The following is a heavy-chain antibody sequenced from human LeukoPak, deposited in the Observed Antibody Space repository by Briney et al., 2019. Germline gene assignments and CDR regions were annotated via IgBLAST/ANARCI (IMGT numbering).Heavy chain of an antibody. CDR3: AKGGAVPWTGLDY. CDR2: ISASTDST. D-gene: IGHD6-19*01. CDR1: GFTIRSYA. V-gene: IGHV3-23*01. Sequence: GGSLRPSYAVSGFTIRSYAMNWVRQAPGKGLEWVSTISASTDSTYYTVSVKGRFTISRDNFRNMLHLEMNSLRAEDTAVYYCAKGGAVPWTGLDYWGQGTLVTVSS. J-gene: IGHJ4*02.